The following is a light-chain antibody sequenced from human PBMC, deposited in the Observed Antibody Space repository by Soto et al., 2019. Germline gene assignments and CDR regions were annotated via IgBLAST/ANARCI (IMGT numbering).Light chain of an antibody. CDR1: QGINNY. CDR3: QQYNSYWT. V-gene: IGKV1-16*01. Sequence: DIQITQSPSSLSASVGSRVSITFRASQGINNYLAWYQQKPGKAPKVLIYDASTLKSGVPSRFSGSGSGTDFTLTISSLQPDDFAIYYCQQYNSYWTFGQGTKVDIK. CDR2: DAS. J-gene: IGKJ1*01.